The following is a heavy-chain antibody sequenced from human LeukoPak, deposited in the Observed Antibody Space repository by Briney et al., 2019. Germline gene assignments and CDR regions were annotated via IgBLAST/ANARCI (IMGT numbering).Heavy chain of an antibody. CDR3: ARSDDFWSEHPPYYFDY. CDR2: INPNSGGT. D-gene: IGHD3-3*01. J-gene: IGHJ4*02. V-gene: IGHV1-2*02. Sequence: GASVKVSCKASGYTFTGYYMHWVRQAPGQGLEWMGWINPNSGGTNYAQKFQGRVTMTRDTSISTAYMELSRLRSDDTAVYYCARSDDFWSEHPPYYFDYWGQGTLVTVSS. CDR1: GYTFTGYY.